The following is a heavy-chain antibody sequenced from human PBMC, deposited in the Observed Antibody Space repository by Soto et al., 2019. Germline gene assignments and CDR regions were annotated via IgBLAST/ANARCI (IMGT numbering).Heavy chain of an antibody. V-gene: IGHV3-23*01. CDR2: ITGSGYGT. D-gene: IGHD6-19*01. J-gene: IGHJ4*02. CDR3: ARDRIGSGWSLDY. Sequence: EVQLLESGGGLVQPGGSLRLSCAASGFTFSIYDMSWVRQAPGKGLEWVSAITGSGYGTYYVDSVKGRFTISRDNSKNTLYLQMNSLRAEDTAVYYCARDRIGSGWSLDYWGQGTLVTVSS. CDR1: GFTFSIYD.